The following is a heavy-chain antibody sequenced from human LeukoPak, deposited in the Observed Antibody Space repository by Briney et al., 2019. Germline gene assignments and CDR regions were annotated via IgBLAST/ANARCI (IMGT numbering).Heavy chain of an antibody. CDR3: ARDLTDHYYYYMDV. CDR2: IYSGGST. J-gene: IGHJ6*03. Sequence: GGSLRLSCAASGFTVSSSYMSWVRQAPGKGLEWVSVIYSGGSTYYADSVKGRFTISRDNSKNTLYLQMNSLRAEDTAVYYCARDLTDHYYYYMDVWGKGTTVTVSS. D-gene: IGHD3-9*01. V-gene: IGHV3-53*01. CDR1: GFTVSSSY.